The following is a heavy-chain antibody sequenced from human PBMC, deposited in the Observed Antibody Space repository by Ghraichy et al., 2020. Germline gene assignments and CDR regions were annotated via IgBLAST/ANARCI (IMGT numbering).Heavy chain of an antibody. Sequence: SETLSLTCTVSGGSISSSSYYWGWIRQPPGKGLEWIGSIYYSGSTYYNPSLKSRVTISVDTSKNQFSLKLSSVTAADTAVYYCARQGGASYYGSGSLFDYWGQGTLVTVSS. CDR1: GGSISSSSYY. CDR2: IYYSGST. J-gene: IGHJ4*02. D-gene: IGHD3-10*01. V-gene: IGHV4-39*01. CDR3: ARQGGASYYGSGSLFDY.